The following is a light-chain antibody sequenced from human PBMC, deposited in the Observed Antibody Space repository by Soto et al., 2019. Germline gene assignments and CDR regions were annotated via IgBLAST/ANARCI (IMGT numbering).Light chain of an antibody. CDR1: SSDVGGYDY. CDR3: CSYTSSSTLV. Sequence: QSVLTQPASVSGSPGQSITISCTGTSSDVGGYDYVSWYQQHPDKAPKLMIYEVSNRPSGVSNRFSGSKSGNTASLTISGLQAEDEADYYCCSYTSSSTLVFGGGTKVTVL. J-gene: IGLJ2*01. CDR2: EVS. V-gene: IGLV2-14*01.